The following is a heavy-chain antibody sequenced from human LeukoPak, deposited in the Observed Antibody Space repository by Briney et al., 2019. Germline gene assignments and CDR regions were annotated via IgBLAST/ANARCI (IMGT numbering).Heavy chain of an antibody. CDR3: ASPMWDTAIHDY. D-gene: IGHD5-18*01. CDR1: GFIFDKYW. J-gene: IGHJ4*02. CDR2: INSDGSIT. V-gene: IGHV3-74*01. Sequence: GGSLRLSCAASGFIFDKYWMHWVRQAPGKGLVWVSRINSDGSITSYADSVKGRFTISRDNAKDTLYLQMNSLRAEDAAVYYCASPMWDTAIHDYWGQGTLVTVSS.